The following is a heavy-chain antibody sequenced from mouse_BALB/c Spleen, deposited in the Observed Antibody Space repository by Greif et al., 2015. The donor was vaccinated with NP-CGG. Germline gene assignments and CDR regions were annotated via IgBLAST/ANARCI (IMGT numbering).Heavy chain of an antibody. Sequence: VQLQQSGAELVRPGTSVKISCKASGYTFTNYWLGWVKQRPGHGLEWIGDIYPGGGYTNYNEKFKGKATLTADTSSSTAYMQLSSLTSEDSAVYFCAGRHYYGYQAWFAYWGQGTLVTVSA. V-gene: IGHV1-63*02. CDR1: GYTFTNYW. D-gene: IGHD1-2*01. CDR3: AGRHYYGYQAWFAY. CDR2: IYPGGGYT. J-gene: IGHJ3*01.